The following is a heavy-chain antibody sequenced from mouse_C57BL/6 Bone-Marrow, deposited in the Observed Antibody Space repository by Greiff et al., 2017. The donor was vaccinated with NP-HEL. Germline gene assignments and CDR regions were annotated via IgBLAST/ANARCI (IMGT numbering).Heavy chain of an antibody. CDR3: ARGGYYGWYFDV. V-gene: IGHV1-64*01. D-gene: IGHD1-1*01. CDR1: GYTFTSYW. CDR2: IHPNSGST. Sequence: VQLQQPGAELVKPGASVKLSCKASGYTFTSYWMHWVKQRPGQGLEWIGMIHPNSGSTNYNEKFKSKATLTVDESSSTAYMQLSSLTSEDSAVYYCARGGYYGWYFDVWGTGTTVTVSS. J-gene: IGHJ1*03.